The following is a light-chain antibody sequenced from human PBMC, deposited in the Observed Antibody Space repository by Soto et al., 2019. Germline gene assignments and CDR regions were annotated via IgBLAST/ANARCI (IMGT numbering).Light chain of an antibody. V-gene: IGKV4-1*01. CDR2: WAS. CDR1: QSVLLSSNNKNY. Sequence: DIVMTQSPDSLAVSLGERATINCKSSQSVLLSSNNKNYLAWYQQKPGQPPKLLIYWASTRESGVPDRFSGGGSGTDFSLTISSLQAEDVAVYYCQQYYTTPNFGPGTKVDIK. CDR3: QQYYTTPN. J-gene: IGKJ3*01.